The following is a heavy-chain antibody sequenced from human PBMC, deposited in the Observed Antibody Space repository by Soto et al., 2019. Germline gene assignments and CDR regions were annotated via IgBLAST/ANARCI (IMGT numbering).Heavy chain of an antibody. CDR3: ARSHSFDGSIYHYYFDF. Sequence: AWDTLSLTGTVSGGSIGSFYWSWIRQPPGGTLEWIGYIYASGTTTYNPSLESRVTMSVDMPNNEFSLDLTSVTAADTAVYYCARSHSFDGSIYHYYFDFWGQGTLVTVSS. J-gene: IGHJ4*02. CDR1: GGSIGSFY. CDR2: IYASGTT. V-gene: IGHV4-59*01. D-gene: IGHD3-3*02.